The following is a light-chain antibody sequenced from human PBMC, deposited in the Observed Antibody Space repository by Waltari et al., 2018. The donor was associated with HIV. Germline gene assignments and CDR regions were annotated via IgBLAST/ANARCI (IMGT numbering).Light chain of an antibody. V-gene: IGLV2-23*01. J-gene: IGLJ3*02. CDR2: EGS. CDR1: SSDVGSSNV. Sequence: QSALTQPASVSGSPGQSINISCTGTSSDVGSSNVVSWYQQHPGKAPKLMIYEGSKRPSGVSNRFSGSKSGNTASLTISGLQAEDEADYYCCSYAGSSTLWVFGGGTKLTVL. CDR3: CSYAGSSTLWV.